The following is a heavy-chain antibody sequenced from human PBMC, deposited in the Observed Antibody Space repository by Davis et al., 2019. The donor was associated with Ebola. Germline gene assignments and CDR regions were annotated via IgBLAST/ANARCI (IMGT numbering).Heavy chain of an antibody. CDR2: INSDGSST. J-gene: IGHJ4*02. CDR3: ARDHSYYAIDY. D-gene: IGHD2-2*01. CDR1: GFTFSNYW. V-gene: IGHV3-74*01. Sequence: HTGGSLRLSCAVSGFTFSNYWMHWVRQAPGKGLVWVSRINSDGSSTTYADSVKGRFTISRDNAKNSLYLQMNSLRAEDTAVYYCARDHSYYAIDYWGQGTLVTVSS.